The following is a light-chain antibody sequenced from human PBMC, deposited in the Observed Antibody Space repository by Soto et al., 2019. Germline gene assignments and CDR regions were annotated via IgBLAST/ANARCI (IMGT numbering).Light chain of an antibody. Sequence: EIVLTQSPGTLSLSPGERATLSCRASQSVSSSYLAWYRQKPGQAPWLLIYGASNRASGVPDRFSGSGSGTDFTLTISGLEPEDFAVYYCQQRSNWPLTFGGGTKVEIK. CDR2: GAS. CDR1: QSVSSSY. V-gene: IGKV3D-20*02. CDR3: QQRSNWPLT. J-gene: IGKJ4*01.